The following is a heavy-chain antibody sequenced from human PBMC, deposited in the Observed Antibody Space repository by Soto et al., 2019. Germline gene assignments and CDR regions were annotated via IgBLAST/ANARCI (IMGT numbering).Heavy chain of an antibody. CDR1: GYTFTSYG. J-gene: IGHJ4*02. Sequence: ASVKVSCKASGYTFTSYGISWVRQAPGQGLEWMGWISAYNGNTNYAQKLQGRVTMTTDTSTSTAYMELRSLRSDDTAVYYCARDLTGSSSGFELYDYWGQGTLVTVSS. CDR2: ISAYNGNT. CDR3: ARDLTGSSSGFELYDY. D-gene: IGHD6-6*01. V-gene: IGHV1-18*01.